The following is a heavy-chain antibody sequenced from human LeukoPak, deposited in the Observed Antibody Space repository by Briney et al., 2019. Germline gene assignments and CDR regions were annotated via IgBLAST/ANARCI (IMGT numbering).Heavy chain of an antibody. CDR2: MNPNSGNT. Sequence: ASVKVSCTASGYTFTSYDINWVRQATGQGLEWMGWMNPNSGNTGYAQKFQGRVTMTRNTSISTAYMELSSLRSEDTAVYYCARGSYSGYYYYYYGMDVWGQGTTVTVSS. CDR1: GYTFTSYD. V-gene: IGHV1-8*01. D-gene: IGHD2-15*01. J-gene: IGHJ6*02. CDR3: ARGSYSGYYYYYYGMDV.